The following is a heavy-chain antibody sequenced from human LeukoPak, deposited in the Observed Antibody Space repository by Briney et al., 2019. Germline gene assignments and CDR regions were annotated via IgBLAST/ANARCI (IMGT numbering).Heavy chain of an antibody. Sequence: GGSLRLSCAASGFTFSSYAMSWVRQAPGKGLEWVSAISGSGGSTYYADSVKGRFTISRDNSKNTLYLQMNSLRAEDMAVYYCAKDEYGDFWSGYYFDYWGQGTLVIVSS. J-gene: IGHJ4*02. V-gene: IGHV3-23*01. CDR2: ISGSGGST. CDR1: GFTFSSYA. CDR3: AKDEYGDFWSGYYFDY. D-gene: IGHD3-3*01.